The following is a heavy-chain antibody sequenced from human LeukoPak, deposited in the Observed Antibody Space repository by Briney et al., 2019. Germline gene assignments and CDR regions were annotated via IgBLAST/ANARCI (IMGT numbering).Heavy chain of an antibody. CDR1: GGSIKSYY. V-gene: IGHV4-59*01. J-gene: IGHJ4*02. Sequence: SETLSLTCTVSGGSIKSYYWSWIRQSPGTGLEWLGYIYYSGSTNYNPSLKSRITISVDTSKNQFSLKLSSVTAADTAVYYCARWGEAAAGIYYWGQGTLVTVSS. CDR2: IYYSGST. CDR3: ARWGEAAAGIYY. D-gene: IGHD6-13*01.